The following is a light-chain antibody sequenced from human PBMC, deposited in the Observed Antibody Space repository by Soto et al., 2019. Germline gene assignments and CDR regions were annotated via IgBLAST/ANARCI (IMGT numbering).Light chain of an antibody. J-gene: IGKJ4*01. CDR2: DAS. CDR1: QSISTY. Sequence: EIVMTKSPATLSLSPWERATLTCRASQSISTYLGWYQQKPGQAPRLPIYDASNRATGIPARFSGSGSGTDYTLTISSLEPEDSSVYDCQQRTNWPPLTFGGGTKVDIK. V-gene: IGKV3-11*01. CDR3: QQRTNWPPLT.